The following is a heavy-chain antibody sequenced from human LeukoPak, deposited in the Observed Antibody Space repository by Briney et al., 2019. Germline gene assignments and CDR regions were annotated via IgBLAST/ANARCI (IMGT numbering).Heavy chain of an antibody. CDR2: IKEDGSEK. Sequence: GGSLRLSCAASGFLFSRYWMRWVRQAPGKGLEWVANIKEDGSEKYYVESMKGRFTISRDNVKNSLYLQINSLRAEDTAVHYCARDSFETDIDYWGQGTLVTVSS. CDR3: ARDSFETDIDY. J-gene: IGHJ4*02. V-gene: IGHV3-7*01. CDR1: GFLFSRYW. D-gene: IGHD1-14*01.